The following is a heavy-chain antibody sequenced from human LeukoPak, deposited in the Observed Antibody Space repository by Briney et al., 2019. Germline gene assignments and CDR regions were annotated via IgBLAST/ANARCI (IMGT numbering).Heavy chain of an antibody. D-gene: IGHD3-22*01. CDR2: ISGSGGST. Sequence: PGGSLRLSCAASGFTFSSYAMSWVRQAPGKGLEWVSAISGSGGSTYYADSVKGRFTISRDNSKNTLYLQMNSLRAEDTAVYYRAKDTTMIVTNNWFDPWGQGTLVTVSS. V-gene: IGHV3-23*01. J-gene: IGHJ5*02. CDR3: AKDTTMIVTNNWFDP. CDR1: GFTFSSYA.